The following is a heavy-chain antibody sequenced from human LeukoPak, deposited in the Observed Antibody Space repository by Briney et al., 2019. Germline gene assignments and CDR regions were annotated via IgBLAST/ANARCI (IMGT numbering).Heavy chain of an antibody. V-gene: IGHV3-7*01. J-gene: IGHJ4*02. CDR3: ARSLISGNSDFGY. CDR1: GFTFSRYW. D-gene: IGHD2-21*02. CDR2: IKQDGSEK. Sequence: GGSLRLSCAASGFTFSRYWMSWVRQAPGKGLEWVANIKQDGSEKYYVDSVKGRFTISRDNAKNSLYLQMNSLRAEDTAVYYCARSLISGNSDFGYWGQGTLVTVSS.